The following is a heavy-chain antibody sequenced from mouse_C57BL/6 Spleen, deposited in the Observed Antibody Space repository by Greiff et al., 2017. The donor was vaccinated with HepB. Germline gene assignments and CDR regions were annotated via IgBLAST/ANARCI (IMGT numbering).Heavy chain of an antibody. Sequence: QVQLQQSGAELVRPGASVTLSCKASGYTFTDYEMHWVKQTPVHGLEWIGAIDPETSGTAYNQKFKGKAILTADKSSSTAYMELRSLTSEDSAVYYCTRGRHGSEEYYAMDYWGQGTSVTVSS. J-gene: IGHJ4*01. CDR1: GYTFTDYE. V-gene: IGHV1-15*01. CDR3: TRGRHGSEEYYAMDY. D-gene: IGHD2-2*01. CDR2: IDPETSGT.